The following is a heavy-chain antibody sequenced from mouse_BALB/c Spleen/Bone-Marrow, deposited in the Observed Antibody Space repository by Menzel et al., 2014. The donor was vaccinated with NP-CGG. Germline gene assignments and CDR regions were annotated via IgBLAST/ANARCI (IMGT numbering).Heavy chain of an antibody. V-gene: IGHV1-61*01. CDR1: GYSFITYW. Sequence: VQLQQSGAELVRPGASVKLSCKASGYSFITYWMNWLKQRPGEGLEWIGMIHPSDSETRLNQKFNDKATLTVDESSSTVYMQLSSPTSEDSAVYYCARGHYSMDYWGQGTSVIVSS. J-gene: IGHJ4*01. CDR3: ARGHYSMDY. CDR2: IHPSDSET.